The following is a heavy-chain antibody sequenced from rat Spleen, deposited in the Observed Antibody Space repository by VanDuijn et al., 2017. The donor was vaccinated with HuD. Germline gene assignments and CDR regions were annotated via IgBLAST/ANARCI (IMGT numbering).Heavy chain of an antibody. CDR1: GFTFSRYW. CDR2: VSSDGVNT. CDR3: TRPYAY. J-gene: IGHJ3*01. Sequence: EVQLVETGGGLVQPGKSLKLSCVASGFTFSRYWMYWVRQAPGKGLEWVSSVSSDGVNTYYPDSVKGRFTISRDNAKSTLYLQMNSLRSEDTATYYCTRPYAYWGQGTLVTVSS. V-gene: IGHV5-58*01.